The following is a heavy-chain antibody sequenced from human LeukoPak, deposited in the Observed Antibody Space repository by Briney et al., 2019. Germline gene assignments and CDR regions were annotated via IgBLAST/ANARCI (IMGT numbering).Heavy chain of an antibody. J-gene: IGHJ4*02. Sequence: GASVKVSCKASGYTFTGYYMHWVRQAPGQGLGWMGWINPNSGGTNYAQKFQGRVPMTRDTSISTAYMELSRLRSDDTAVYYCARDMYSGSYQPFDYWGQGTLVTVSS. CDR2: INPNSGGT. V-gene: IGHV1-2*02. CDR3: ARDMYSGSYQPFDY. CDR1: GYTFTGYY. D-gene: IGHD1-26*01.